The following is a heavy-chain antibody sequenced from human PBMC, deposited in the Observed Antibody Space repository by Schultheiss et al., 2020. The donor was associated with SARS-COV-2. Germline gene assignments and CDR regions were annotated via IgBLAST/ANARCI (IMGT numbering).Heavy chain of an antibody. CDR3: AKKTGTHDAFDI. D-gene: IGHD1-1*01. Sequence: GESLKISCAASGFTFSSYAMSWVRQAPGKGLEWVSTISGSGGSTYYADSVKGRFTISRDNSKNTLYLQMNSLRAEDTAVYYGAKKTGTHDAFDIWGQGTMVTVSS. V-gene: IGHV3-23*01. J-gene: IGHJ3*02. CDR1: GFTFSSYA. CDR2: ISGSGGST.